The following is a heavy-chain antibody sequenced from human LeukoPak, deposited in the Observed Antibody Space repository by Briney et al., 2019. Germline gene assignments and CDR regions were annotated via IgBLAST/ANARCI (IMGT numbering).Heavy chain of an antibody. CDR3: GSSGYYPRYDY. CDR1: GGSISSSGYY. D-gene: IGHD3-22*01. V-gene: IGHV4-39*07. Sequence: PSETLSLTCTVSGGSISSSGYYWGWIRQPPGKGLEWIGSIYYSGSTYYNPSLKSRVTISVDTSKNQFSLKLSSVTAADTAVYYCGSSGYYPRYDYWGQGTLVTVSS. J-gene: IGHJ4*02. CDR2: IYYSGST.